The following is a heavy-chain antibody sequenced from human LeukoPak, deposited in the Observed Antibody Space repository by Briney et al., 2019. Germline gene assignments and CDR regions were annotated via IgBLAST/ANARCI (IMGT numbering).Heavy chain of an antibody. CDR3: ARDVVAVAGTAWFDP. Sequence: SETLSLTCTVSGGSISSYYWSWIRQPAGKGLEWIGRIYTSGSANYNPSLKSRVTMSVDTSKNQFSLKLSSVTAADTAVYYCARDVVAVAGTAWFDPWGQGTLVTVSS. J-gene: IGHJ5*02. V-gene: IGHV4-4*07. CDR1: GGSISSYY. CDR2: IYTSGSA. D-gene: IGHD6-19*01.